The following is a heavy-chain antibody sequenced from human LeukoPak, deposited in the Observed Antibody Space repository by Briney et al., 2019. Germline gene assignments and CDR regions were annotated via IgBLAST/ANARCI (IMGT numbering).Heavy chain of an antibody. V-gene: IGHV3-11*06. CDR2: ISSSSDYT. J-gene: IGHJ4*02. CDR3: ARDQPDYYDSSGYYR. CDR1: GFTFSDYY. D-gene: IGHD3-22*01. Sequence: GGSLGLSCAASGFTFSDYYMTWIRQAPGKGLEWLSYISSSSDYTDYADSVKGRFTISRDNAKNSLYLQMNGLRVEDTAVYYCARDQPDYYDSSGYYRWGQGTLVTVSS.